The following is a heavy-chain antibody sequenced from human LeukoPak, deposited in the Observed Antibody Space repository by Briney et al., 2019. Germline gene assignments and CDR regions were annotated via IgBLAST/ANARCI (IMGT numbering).Heavy chain of an antibody. J-gene: IGHJ4*02. D-gene: IGHD6-19*01. Sequence: GGSLRLSCAASGFTSSNYWMRWVRQAPGKGLEWVANIKQDESEIHYVDSVKGRFTISRDNDKNSVYLQMNSLRGEDTAVYYGVRDRGSSGWYKFDYWGQGTLVTVSS. CDR1: GFTSSNYW. CDR2: IKQDESEI. CDR3: VRDRGSSGWYKFDY. V-gene: IGHV3-7*01.